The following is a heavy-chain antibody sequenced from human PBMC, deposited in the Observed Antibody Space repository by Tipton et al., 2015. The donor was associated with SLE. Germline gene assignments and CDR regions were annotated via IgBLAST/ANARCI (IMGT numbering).Heavy chain of an antibody. J-gene: IGHJ4*02. CDR1: GGSINSFY. CDR2: VFYSGSS. Sequence: LRLSCAVSGGSINSFYWSWIRQPPGKGLEWLAYVFYSGSSNFNRAHYNPSLMGRVTISVDTSKNQFSLHLTSVTSADTAVYYCATYFYDATGYQSVDDWGQGALVTVSS. D-gene: IGHD3-22*01. V-gene: IGHV4-59*01. CDR3: ATYFYDATGYQSVDD.